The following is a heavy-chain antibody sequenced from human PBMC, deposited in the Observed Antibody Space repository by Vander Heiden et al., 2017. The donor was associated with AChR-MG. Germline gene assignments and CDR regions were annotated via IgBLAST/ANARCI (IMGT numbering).Heavy chain of an antibody. CDR3: ARDGVRFLEWHNWFDP. D-gene: IGHD3-3*01. Sequence: EVQLVESGGGLVKPGGSLTISCAASAFPFSRYSMNWVRQAAGKGLEWVSSISSSSSYISYADSVKGRFTISRDNAKNSLYLQMNSLRAEDTAVYYCARDGVRFLEWHNWFDPWGQGTLVTVSS. V-gene: IGHV3-21*01. CDR1: AFPFSRYS. CDR2: ISSSSSYI. J-gene: IGHJ5*02.